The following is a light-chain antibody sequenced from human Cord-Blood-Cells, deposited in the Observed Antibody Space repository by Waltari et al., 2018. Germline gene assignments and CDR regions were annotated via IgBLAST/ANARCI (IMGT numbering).Light chain of an antibody. CDR3: SSYAGSNNLV. V-gene: IGLV2-8*01. CDR2: EVS. J-gene: IGLJ2*01. CDR1: NSAVGGYNY. Sequence: QSALTPPPSASGSPGQSVTISCTGTNSAVGGYNYTSWYQQHPGKAPKLMIYEVSKRPSGVPDRFSGSKSGNTASLTVSGLQAEDEADYYCSSYAGSNNLVFGGGTKLTVL.